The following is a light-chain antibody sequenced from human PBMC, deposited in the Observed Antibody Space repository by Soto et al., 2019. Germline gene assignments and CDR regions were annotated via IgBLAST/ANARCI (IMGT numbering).Light chain of an antibody. CDR3: LQAYNYPLT. Sequence: AIQMTQSPSSLSASVGDRVTITCRASQGIRNDLGWYQQKPGKAPKLLIYAASSLQSGVPSRFSGSGSGTDFPLTISSLQPEDFGTYYCLQAYNYPLTFGGGTKVEIK. CDR1: QGIRND. J-gene: IGKJ4*01. V-gene: IGKV1-6*01. CDR2: AAS.